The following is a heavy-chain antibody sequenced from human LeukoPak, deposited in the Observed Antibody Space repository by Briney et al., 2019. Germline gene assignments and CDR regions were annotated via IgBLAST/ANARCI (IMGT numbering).Heavy chain of an antibody. CDR3: ARDTYYYDSSGYYYFDY. J-gene: IGHJ4*02. CDR1: GFTLSSYW. Sequence: GGSLRLSCAASGFTLSSYWMSWVRQAPGKGLEWVANIKQDGSEKYYVDSVKGRFTISRDNAKNSLYLQMNSLRAEDTAVYYCARDTYYYDSSGYYYFDYWGQGTLVTVSS. D-gene: IGHD3-22*01. CDR2: IKQDGSEK. V-gene: IGHV3-7*01.